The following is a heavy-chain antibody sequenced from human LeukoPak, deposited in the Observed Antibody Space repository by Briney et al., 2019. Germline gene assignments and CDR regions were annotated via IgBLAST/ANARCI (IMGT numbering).Heavy chain of an antibody. D-gene: IGHD2-21*01. V-gene: IGHV3-30*18. CDR1: GFTFTSYG. J-gene: IGHJ4*02. CDR2: ISYDGITN. Sequence: GGSLRLSCSASGFTFTSYGMHWVRQAPGKGLEWVAVISYDGITNSYADSVKGRFTVSRDNSENTLYLQMNSLRADDTAVYYCAKKAAPVSAIRAGFDYWGQGTLVTVSS. CDR3: AKKAAPVSAIRAGFDY.